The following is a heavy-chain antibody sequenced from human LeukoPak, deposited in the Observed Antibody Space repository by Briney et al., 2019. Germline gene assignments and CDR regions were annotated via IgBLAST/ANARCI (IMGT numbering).Heavy chain of an antibody. J-gene: IGHJ4*02. CDR3: ARDMVRGALGY. CDR1: GGSISSRPYY. D-gene: IGHD3-10*01. V-gene: IGHV4-39*07. CDR2: IYYSGST. Sequence: SETLSLTCTVSGGSISSRPYYWGWIRQPPGKGLEWIGTIYYSGSTYYNPSLKSRVTISVDTSKNQFSLKLSSVTAADTAVYYCARDMVRGALGYWGQGTLVTVSS.